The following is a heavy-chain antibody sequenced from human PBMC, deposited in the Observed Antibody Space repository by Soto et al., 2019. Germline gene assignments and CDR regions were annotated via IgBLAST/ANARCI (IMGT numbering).Heavy chain of an antibody. CDR1: GGSIDNYY. CDR3: AREDRISAPGGIWFLP. V-gene: IGHV4-59*01. J-gene: IGHJ5*02. CDR2: VYHNGRT. D-gene: IGHD6-13*01. Sequence: NPSETLSLTCSVSGGSIDNYYWSWIRQAPGKGLEWIGYVYHNGRTSYNPSLKSRVSISVDRSKNQFSLNLSSVTAADTAVYYCAREDRISAPGGIWFLPWGPGTLVTVSS.